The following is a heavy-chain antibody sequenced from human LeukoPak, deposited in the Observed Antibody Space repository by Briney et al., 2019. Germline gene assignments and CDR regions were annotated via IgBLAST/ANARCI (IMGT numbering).Heavy chain of an antibody. CDR2: IYATGST. D-gene: IGHD3-10*02. CDR1: GDFIRSYW. Sequence: TSETLSLTCDVSGDFIRSYWWGWVRQPAGKGLEWIGRIYATGSTKFNPSLKSRLTMSMDTSTNQLSLKLSLKLTSVTAADTAVYFCARDAAPQGITMFWTIWGHGTMVSVSS. J-gene: IGHJ3*02. CDR3: ARDAAPQGITMFWTI. V-gene: IGHV4-4*07.